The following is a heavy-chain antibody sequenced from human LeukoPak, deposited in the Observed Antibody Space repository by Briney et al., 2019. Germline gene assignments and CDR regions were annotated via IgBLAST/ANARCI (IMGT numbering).Heavy chain of an antibody. D-gene: IGHD3-16*02. V-gene: IGHV1-3*01. CDR1: GYTFINYA. CDR2: INAVNGNT. CDR3: ARDGGYYDYVWGSYPYPFDY. J-gene: IGHJ4*02. Sequence: VASVKVSCKASGYTFINYAINWGRQAPGQRLEWVGWINAVNGNTKYSPKFQGRVSITRDTSASTAYMELSSLRSEDTAVYYCARDGGYYDYVWGSYPYPFDYWGQGTLVTVSS.